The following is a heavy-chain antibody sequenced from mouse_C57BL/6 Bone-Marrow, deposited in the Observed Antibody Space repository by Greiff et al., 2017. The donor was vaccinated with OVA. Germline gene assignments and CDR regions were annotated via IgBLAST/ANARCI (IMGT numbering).Heavy chain of an antibody. D-gene: IGHD2-2*01. V-gene: IGHV14-4*01. CDR2: IDPENGDT. Sequence: VQLQQSGAELVRPGASVKLSCTASGFNIKDDYMHWVKQRPEQGLEWIGWIDPENGDTEYASKFQGKATITADTSSNTAYLQLSSLTSEDTAVSYCTTGGGYGAYFDYWGQGTTLTVSS. CDR3: TTGGGYGAYFDY. J-gene: IGHJ2*01. CDR1: GFNIKDDY.